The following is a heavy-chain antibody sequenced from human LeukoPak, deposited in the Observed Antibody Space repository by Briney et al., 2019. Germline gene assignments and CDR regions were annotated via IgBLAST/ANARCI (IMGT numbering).Heavy chain of an antibody. Sequence: PGGSLRLSCAASGFTFSSYAMRWVRQAPGKGLEWVSAISGSGGSKYYADSVRGRFTTSRDNSKNTLYLQMNSLRAEDTAVYYCAKDRSMILEWLTDYWGQGTLVTVSS. D-gene: IGHD3-3*01. CDR1: GFTFSSYA. CDR3: AKDRSMILEWLTDY. CDR2: ISGSGGSK. V-gene: IGHV3-23*01. J-gene: IGHJ4*02.